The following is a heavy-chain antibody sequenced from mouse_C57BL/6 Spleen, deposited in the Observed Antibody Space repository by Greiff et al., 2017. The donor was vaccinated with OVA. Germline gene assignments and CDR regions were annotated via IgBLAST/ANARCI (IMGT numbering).Heavy chain of an antibody. V-gene: IGHV1-54*01. CDR1: GYAFTNYL. CDR2: INPGSGGT. Sequence: QVQLQQSGAELVRPGTSVKVSCKASGYAFTNYLIEWVKQRPGQGLEWIGVINPGSGGTNYNEKFKGKATLTADKSSSTAYMQLSSLTSEDSAVYFCARTLGLPDYWGQGTTLTVSS. J-gene: IGHJ2*01. D-gene: IGHD4-1*01. CDR3: ARTLGLPDY.